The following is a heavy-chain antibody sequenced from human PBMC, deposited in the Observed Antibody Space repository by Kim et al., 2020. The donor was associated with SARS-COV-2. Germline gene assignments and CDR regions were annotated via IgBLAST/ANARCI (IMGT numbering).Heavy chain of an antibody. CDR1: GFTFRVYT. V-gene: IGHV3-48*04. J-gene: IGHJ4*02. Sequence: GGSLRLSCAASGFTFRVYTMNWVRQAPGKGLEWIAYISHSATSTTYADSVKGRFTISRDNAKNSLFLQMNSLRADDTAVYYCARGPREYCIGDKCYYFDFWGQGSLVTVSS. CDR2: ISHSATST. D-gene: IGHD2-15*01. CDR3: ARGPREYCIGDKCYYFDF.